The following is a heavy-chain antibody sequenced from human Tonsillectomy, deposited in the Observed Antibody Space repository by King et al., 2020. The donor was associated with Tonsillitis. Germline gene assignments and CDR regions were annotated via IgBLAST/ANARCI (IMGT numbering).Heavy chain of an antibody. CDR2: IRSKAFVATT. J-gene: IGHJ4*02. D-gene: IGHD3-22*01. CDR1: GFTFGDYA. CDR3: TRVSTMIVVVPDY. Sequence: VQLVESGGGLVQPGRSLRLSCTASGFTFGDYAMSWVRQAPGKGLEWISFIRSKAFVATTEYAASVKGRFTISSDDSESIAYLQMNSLKTEDTAVYFCTRVSTMIVVVPDYWGQGTLVTVSS. V-gene: IGHV3-49*04.